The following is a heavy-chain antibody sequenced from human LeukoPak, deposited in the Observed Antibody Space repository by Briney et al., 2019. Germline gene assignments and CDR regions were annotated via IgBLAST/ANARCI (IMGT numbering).Heavy chain of an antibody. J-gene: IGHJ4*02. CDR3: ARGGYSGYDPYYFDY. Sequence: ASVKVSCKASGYTFTGYYMHWVRQAPGQGLEWMGWINPNSGGTNYAQKFQGRVTMTRDTSISTAYMELSRLRSDDTAVYHCARGGYSGYDPYYFDYWGQGTLVTVSS. V-gene: IGHV1-2*02. CDR1: GYTFTGYY. CDR2: INPNSGGT. D-gene: IGHD5-12*01.